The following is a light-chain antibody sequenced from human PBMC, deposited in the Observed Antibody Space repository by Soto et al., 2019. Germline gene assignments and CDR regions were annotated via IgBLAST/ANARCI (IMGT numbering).Light chain of an antibody. J-gene: IGLJ1*01. Sequence: LTQPASVSGSPGQAITISCSGTSSDVGAFNYVSWYQQHPGKAPKLMIYDVPNRPSGVSNRFSGSKSGNTASLTISGLRAEDEADYYCNSYTSNNTYVFGTGTKVTVL. CDR3: NSYTSNNTYV. CDR1: SSDVGAFNY. V-gene: IGLV2-14*03. CDR2: DVP.